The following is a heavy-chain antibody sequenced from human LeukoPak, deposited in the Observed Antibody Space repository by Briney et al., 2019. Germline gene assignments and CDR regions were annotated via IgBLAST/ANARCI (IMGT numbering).Heavy chain of an antibody. J-gene: IGHJ4*02. D-gene: IGHD6-13*01. CDR1: GFTFSSYG. CDR3: AKGLGQQLVPTYYFDY. V-gene: IGHV3-30*02. Sequence: GGSLRLSCAASGFTFSSYGMHWVRQAPGKGLEWVAFIRYDGSDKYYADSVKGRFTISRDNSKNTLYLQMNSLRAEDTAVYYCAKGLGQQLVPTYYFDYWGQGTLVTVSS. CDR2: IRYDGSDK.